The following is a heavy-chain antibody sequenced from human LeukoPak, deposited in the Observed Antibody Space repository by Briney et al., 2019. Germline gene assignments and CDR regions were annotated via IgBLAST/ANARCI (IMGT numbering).Heavy chain of an antibody. V-gene: IGHV3-30*02. CDR2: IRYDGSNK. D-gene: IGHD1-20*01. CDR1: GFTFSSYG. J-gene: IGHJ4*02. CDR3: AKGSHNWNQFYFDS. Sequence: GGSLRLSCAASGFTFSSYGMHWVRQAPGKGLEWVAFIRYDGSNKYYADSVKGRFTISKDNSKNTLYLQMNGLRVEDTAIYYCAKGSHNWNQFYFDSWGQGTLVTVSS.